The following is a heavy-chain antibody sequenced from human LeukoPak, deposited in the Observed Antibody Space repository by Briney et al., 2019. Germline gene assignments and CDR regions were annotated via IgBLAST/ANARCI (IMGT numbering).Heavy chain of an antibody. CDR3: ARSRGGSSSTFDY. CDR2: ITPFNGNT. V-gene: IGHV1-45*02. D-gene: IGHD6-6*01. Sequence: GASVKVSCKASGYTFTYRYLHWVRQAPGQALEWMGWITPFNGNTNYAQKFQDRVTITRDRSTSTAYMELSSLRSEDTAMYYCARSRGGSSSTFDYWGQGTLVTVSS. J-gene: IGHJ4*02. CDR1: GYTFTYRY.